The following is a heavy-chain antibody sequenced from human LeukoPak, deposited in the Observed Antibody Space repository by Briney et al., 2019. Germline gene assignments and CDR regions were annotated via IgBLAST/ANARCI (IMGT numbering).Heavy chain of an antibody. CDR3: ARRAGAYSHPYDY. D-gene: IGHD4/OR15-4a*01. J-gene: IGHJ4*02. Sequence: GGSLRLSCAASGFTFSSYSMNWVRQAPGKGLEWVASINQDGSEKYYLDSVKGRFTISRDNAKNSLYLQMNSLRAEDTAVYYCARRAGAYSHPYDYWGQGTLVTVSS. CDR2: INQDGSEK. CDR1: GFTFSSYS. V-gene: IGHV3-7*03.